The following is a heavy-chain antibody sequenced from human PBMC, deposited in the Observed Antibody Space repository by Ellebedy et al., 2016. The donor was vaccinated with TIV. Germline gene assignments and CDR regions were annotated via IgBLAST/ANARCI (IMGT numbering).Heavy chain of an antibody. D-gene: IGHD6-13*01. V-gene: IGHV3-9*01. J-gene: IGHJ6*02. CDR1: GFTFDDYA. CDR2: ISWNSGSI. CDR3: AKASVTTVGSCMDV. Sequence: PGGSLRLSCAASGFTFDDYAMHRVRQVPGKGLEWVSGISWNSGSIGYADSVKGRFTISRDKAKNSLYLQMDSLKAEDTALYYCAKASVTTVGSCMDVWGQGTTVTVSS.